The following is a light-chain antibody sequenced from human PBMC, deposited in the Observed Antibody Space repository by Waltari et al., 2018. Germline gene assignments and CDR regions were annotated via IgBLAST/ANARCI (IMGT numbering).Light chain of an antibody. CDR1: QGVSSY. J-gene: IGKJ3*01. V-gene: IGKV1-9*01. CDR2: AAS. Sequence: DIQLTQSPSFLSASVGDRVTITCRASQGVSSYLAWYQQKPGTAPKLLLYAASTSQSGVPSRFSGSGSGTEFTLTISSLQPEDCAAYYCQQLNSFPPTFGPGTKVDIK. CDR3: QQLNSFPPT.